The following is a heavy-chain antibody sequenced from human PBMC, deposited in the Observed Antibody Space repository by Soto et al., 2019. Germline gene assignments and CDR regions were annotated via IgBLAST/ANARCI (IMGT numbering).Heavy chain of an antibody. CDR3: ARAIVPAAIGGWFDP. Sequence: SETLSLTCAVSGGSISSSNWWSWVRQPPGKGLEWIGEIYHSGSTNYNPSLKSRVTISVDKSKNQFSLKLSSVTAADTAVYYCARAIVPAAIGGWFDPWGQGTLVTVSS. V-gene: IGHV4-4*02. D-gene: IGHD2-2*02. J-gene: IGHJ5*02. CDR2: IYHSGST. CDR1: GGSISSSNW.